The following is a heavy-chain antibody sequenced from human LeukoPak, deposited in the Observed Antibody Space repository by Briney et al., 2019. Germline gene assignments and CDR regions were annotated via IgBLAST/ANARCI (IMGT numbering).Heavy chain of an antibody. V-gene: IGHV4-34*01. CDR1: GGTFRGFF. D-gene: IGHD3-10*01. CDR2: IDHSGST. Sequence: SETLSLTCALSGGTFRGFFWSWIRQTPGKGPAWIGEIDHSGSTNYYTSPASRVTLSVDPSKNQVSLTLNSVTAADTAVYDCATGLRFHIGSGNWFDLWGQGPLVTVSS. J-gene: IGHJ5*02. CDR3: ATGLRFHIGSGNWFDL.